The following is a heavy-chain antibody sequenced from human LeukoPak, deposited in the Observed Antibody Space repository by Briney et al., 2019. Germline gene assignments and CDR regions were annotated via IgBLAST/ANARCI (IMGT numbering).Heavy chain of an antibody. CDR3: ARSYYYDSSGLFDY. CDR2: IYYSGST. V-gene: IGHV4-61*08. J-gene: IGHJ4*02. D-gene: IGHD3-22*01. Sequence: SETLSLTCTVSGGSISSGGYYWSWIRQPPGKGLEWIGYIYYSGSTNYNPSLKSRVTISVDTSKNQFSLKLSSVTAADTAVYYCARSYYYDSSGLFDYWGQGTLVTVSS. CDR1: GGSISSGGYY.